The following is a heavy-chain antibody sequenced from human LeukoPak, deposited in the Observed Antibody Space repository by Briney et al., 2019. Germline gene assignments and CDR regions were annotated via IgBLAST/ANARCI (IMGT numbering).Heavy chain of an antibody. CDR1: GFTFSSYA. Sequence: GGSLRLSCAASGFTFSSYAMSWVRQAPGKGLEWVSAISGSGGSTYYADSVKGRFTISRDNAKNTLYLQMHSLRVEDTAVYYCARDLRGIHDYWGQGTLVTVSS. V-gene: IGHV3-23*01. J-gene: IGHJ4*02. CDR3: ARDLRGIHDY. D-gene: IGHD3-16*01. CDR2: ISGSGGST.